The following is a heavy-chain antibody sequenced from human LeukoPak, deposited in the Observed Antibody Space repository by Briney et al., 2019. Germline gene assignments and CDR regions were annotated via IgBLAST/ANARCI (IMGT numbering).Heavy chain of an antibody. V-gene: IGHV3-7*03. CDR2: IKQDGSEK. D-gene: IGHD5-18*01. CDR1: GFTFSSYW. Sequence: GGSLRLSCAASGFTFSSYWMSWVRQAPGKGLEWVANIKQDGSEKYYVDSVKGRFTISRDNAKNSLYLQMSTLRAEDTAVYYCAKASRFGYSYGPREYFYYMDVWGKGTTVTISS. CDR3: AKASRFGYSYGPREYFYYMDV. J-gene: IGHJ6*03.